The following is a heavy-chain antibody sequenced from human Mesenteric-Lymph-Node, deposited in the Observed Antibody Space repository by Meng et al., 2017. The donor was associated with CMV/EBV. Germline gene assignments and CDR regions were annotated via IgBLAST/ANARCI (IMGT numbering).Heavy chain of an antibody. CDR3: ARERVITGANYYYYGMDV. J-gene: IGHJ6*02. Sequence: ASVKVSCKASGYTFTSYGISWVRQAPGQGLEWMGWISAYNGNTNYAQKLQGRVTMTTDTSTSTAYMELRSLRSADTAVYYCARERVITGANYYYYGMDVWGQGTTVTVSS. V-gene: IGHV1-18*01. D-gene: IGHD1-7*01. CDR1: GYTFTSYG. CDR2: ISAYNGNT.